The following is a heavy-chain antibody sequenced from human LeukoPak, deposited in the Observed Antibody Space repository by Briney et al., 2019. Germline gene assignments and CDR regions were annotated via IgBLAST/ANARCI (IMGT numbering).Heavy chain of an antibody. J-gene: IGHJ4*02. CDR2: ISGSGGST. D-gene: IGHD6-6*01. Sequence: GGSLRLSFAASGFPFSSYAMSWVRPAPGKGLEWVSAISGSGGSTYYADSVKGRFTISRDNSKNTLYLQMNSLRAEDTAVYYCAKDSLLAARRWYYFDYWGQGTLVTVSS. CDR1: GFPFSSYA. CDR3: AKDSLLAARRWYYFDY. V-gene: IGHV3-23*01.